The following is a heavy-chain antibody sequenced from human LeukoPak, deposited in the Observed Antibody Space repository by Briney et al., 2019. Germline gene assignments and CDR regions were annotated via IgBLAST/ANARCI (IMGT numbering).Heavy chain of an antibody. V-gene: IGHV4-34*01. CDR3: ARVRGTKYSSSSNYYYYYGMDV. CDR2: INHSGST. D-gene: IGHD6-6*01. J-gene: IGHJ6*02. Sequence: SETLSLTCAVYGGSFSGYYWSWIRQPPGKGLEWIGEINHSGSTNYNPSLKSRVTISVDTSKNQFSLKLSSVTAADTAVYYCARVRGTKYSSSSNYYYYYGMDVRGQGTTVTVSS. CDR1: GGSFSGYY.